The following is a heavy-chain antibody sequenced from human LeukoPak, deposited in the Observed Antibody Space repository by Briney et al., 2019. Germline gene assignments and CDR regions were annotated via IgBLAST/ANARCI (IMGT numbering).Heavy chain of an antibody. CDR3: ARGNIVVVPAAKGRVGMDV. CDR1: GYTFTCYY. J-gene: IGHJ6*02. CDR2: INPNSGGT. Sequence: ASVKVSCKASGYTFTCYYMHWVRQAPGQGLEWMGWINPNSGGTNYAQKFQGRVTMTRDTSISTAYMELSRLRSDDTAVYYCARGNIVVVPAAKGRVGMDVWGQGTTVTVSS. D-gene: IGHD2-2*01. V-gene: IGHV1-2*02.